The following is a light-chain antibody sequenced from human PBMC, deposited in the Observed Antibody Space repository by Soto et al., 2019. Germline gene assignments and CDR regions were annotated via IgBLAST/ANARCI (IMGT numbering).Light chain of an antibody. CDR1: SSDVGGYNY. CDR3: SSYTSSSIDYV. J-gene: IGLJ1*01. CDR2: EVS. V-gene: IGLV2-14*01. Sequence: SALTQPASVSGSPGQSITISCTGTSSDVGGYNYVSWYQQHPGKAPKLMIYEVSNRPSGVSNRFSGSKSGNTASLTISGLQAEDEADYYCSSYTSSSIDYVFGTGTKVT.